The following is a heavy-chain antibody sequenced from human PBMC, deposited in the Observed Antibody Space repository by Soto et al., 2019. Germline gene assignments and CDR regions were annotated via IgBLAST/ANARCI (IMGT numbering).Heavy chain of an antibody. CDR1: GFTFNDHA. D-gene: IGHD1-1*01. Sequence: QVQLVESGGGVVQPGGSLRLSCAASGFTFNDHAIHWVRQAPGRGLEWLTVITYDGNYKYYADSVNGRFSISRDNSEKTLQLQMNSLRVDDTAVYYCARSPRGGTIGRPRHYGMDVWGQGTTVIVSS. J-gene: IGHJ6*02. V-gene: IGHV3-30*04. CDR2: ITYDGNYK. CDR3: ARSPRGGTIGRPRHYGMDV.